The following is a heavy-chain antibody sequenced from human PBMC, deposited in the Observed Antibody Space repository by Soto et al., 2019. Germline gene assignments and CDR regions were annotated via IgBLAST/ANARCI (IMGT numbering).Heavy chain of an antibody. CDR1: GFSFSTYG. V-gene: IGHV3-33*01. D-gene: IGHD6-13*01. Sequence: QVQLVESGGGVVQPVRSLKLSCAASGFSFSTYGFHWVRQAPGKGPEWVAVIWFDGSKKYYADSVEGRFTISRDNSKNTLFLQMNTLRDEDTAVYYCARDPASVGYHFDLWGQGTLVTVSS. CDR2: IWFDGSKK. J-gene: IGHJ4*02. CDR3: ARDPASVGYHFDL.